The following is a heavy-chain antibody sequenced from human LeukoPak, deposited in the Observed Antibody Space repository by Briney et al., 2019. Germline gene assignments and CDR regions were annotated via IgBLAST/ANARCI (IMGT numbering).Heavy chain of an antibody. CDR1: GFTFDDYA. Sequence: GGSLRLSCAASGFTFDDYAMHWVRQAPGKGLEWVSGISRNSGSIGYADSVKGRFTISRDNAKNTLYLQMNSLRAEDTALYYCAKDTRAVLDAFDIWGQGTMVTVSS. V-gene: IGHV3-9*01. J-gene: IGHJ3*02. CDR3: AKDTRAVLDAFDI. CDR2: ISRNSGSI. D-gene: IGHD3-10*02.